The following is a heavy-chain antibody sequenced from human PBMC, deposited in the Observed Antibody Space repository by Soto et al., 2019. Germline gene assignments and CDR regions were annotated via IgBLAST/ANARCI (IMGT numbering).Heavy chain of an antibody. J-gene: IGHJ6*03. D-gene: IGHD1-1*01. Sequence: GGSLRLSCAASGFTFSSYDMHWVRQATGKGLEWVSAIGTAGDTYYPGSVKGGFTISRENAKNPLFLQMNTLRAGDTAVYYCARGADWNYYMDVWGQGTTVTVSS. CDR2: IGTAGDT. CDR1: GFTFSSYD. V-gene: IGHV3-13*01. CDR3: ARGADWNYYMDV.